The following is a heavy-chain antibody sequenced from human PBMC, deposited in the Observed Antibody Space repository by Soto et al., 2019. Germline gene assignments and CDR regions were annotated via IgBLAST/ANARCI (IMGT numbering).Heavy chain of an antibody. Sequence: EVQLLESGGGLVQPWGSLRLSCAASGFTFSSYAMSWVRQAPGKGLEWVSAMGSGGGTYYADSVKGRFTISRDNSKNTLYLQMNSLRAEDTAVYYCAKRDSGSPIFDYWGQGTLVTVSS. CDR2: MGSGGGT. CDR3: AKRDSGSPIFDY. V-gene: IGHV3-23*01. J-gene: IGHJ4*02. CDR1: GFTFSSYA. D-gene: IGHD3-10*01.